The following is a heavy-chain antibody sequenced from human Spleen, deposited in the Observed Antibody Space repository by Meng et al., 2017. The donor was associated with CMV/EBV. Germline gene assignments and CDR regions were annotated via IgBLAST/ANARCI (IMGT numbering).Heavy chain of an antibody. Sequence: CAVSGGSISLSNWWSWVRQPPGKGLEWIGEIYHSGSTNYNPSLKSRVTISVDKSKNQFSLKLSSVTAADTAVYYCAYDDSSGYYLGYWGQGTLVTVSS. V-gene: IGHV4-4*02. CDR3: AYDDSSGYYLGY. CDR2: IYHSGST. CDR1: GGSISLSNW. D-gene: IGHD3-22*01. J-gene: IGHJ4*02.